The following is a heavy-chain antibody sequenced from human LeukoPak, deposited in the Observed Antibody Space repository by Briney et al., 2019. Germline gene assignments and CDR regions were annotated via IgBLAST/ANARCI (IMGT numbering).Heavy chain of an antibody. CDR3: SGSYAYNWFDP. Sequence: GGSLRLSCAASGFTFSKYWMHWVRQAPGKGPVWVSRINGDGSSTSYADSVKARFTISRDNAKNTLYLQMNSLRAEDTAVYYCSGSYAYNWFDPWGREPWSPSPQ. D-gene: IGHD1-26*01. CDR1: GFTFSKYW. J-gene: IGHJ5*02. CDR2: INGDGSST. V-gene: IGHV3-74*01.